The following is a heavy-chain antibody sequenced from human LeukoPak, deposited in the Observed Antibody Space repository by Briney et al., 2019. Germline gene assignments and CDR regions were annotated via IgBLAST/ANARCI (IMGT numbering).Heavy chain of an antibody. CDR3: ARGDNPDY. J-gene: IGHJ4*02. CDR2: IYYSGST. V-gene: IGHV4-39*07. CDR1: GGSISSSSYY. Sequence: SETLSLTCTVSGGSISSSSYYWGWIRQPPGKGLEWIGSIYYSGSTYYNPSLKSRVTISVDTSKNQFSLKLSSVTAADTAVYYCARGDNPDYWGQGTLVTVSS. D-gene: IGHD1-14*01.